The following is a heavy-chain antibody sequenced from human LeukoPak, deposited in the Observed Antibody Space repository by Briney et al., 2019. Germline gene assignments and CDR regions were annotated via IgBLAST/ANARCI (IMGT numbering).Heavy chain of an antibody. CDR1: GFTFSSYA. CDR2: ISYDGSNK. J-gene: IGHJ4*02. Sequence: GGSLRLSCAASGFTFSSYAMHWVRQAPGKGLEWVAVISYDGSNKYYADSVKGRFTISRDNAKNSLYLQMNSLRAEDTAVYYCASGSPPYDSSGYYRPQYYFDYWGQGTLVTVSS. V-gene: IGHV3-30-3*01. D-gene: IGHD3-22*01. CDR3: ASGSPPYDSSGYYRPQYYFDY.